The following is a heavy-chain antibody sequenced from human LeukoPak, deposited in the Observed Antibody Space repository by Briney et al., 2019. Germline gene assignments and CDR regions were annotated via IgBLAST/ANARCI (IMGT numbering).Heavy chain of an antibody. Sequence: PSETLSLTCTVSGGSISSGSYYWSWIRQPAGKGLEWIGRIYTSGSTNYNPSLKSRVTISVDTSKNQFSLKLNSVTAADTAVYYCARVPGSGSYDWFDPWGQGTLVTVSS. V-gene: IGHV4-61*02. J-gene: IGHJ5*02. D-gene: IGHD3-10*01. CDR3: ARVPGSGSYDWFDP. CDR2: IYTSGST. CDR1: GGSISSGSYY.